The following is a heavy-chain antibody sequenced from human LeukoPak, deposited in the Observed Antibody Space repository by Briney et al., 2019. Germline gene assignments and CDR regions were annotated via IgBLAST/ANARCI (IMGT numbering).Heavy chain of an antibody. V-gene: IGHV3-21*01. CDR2: ISSSSSYI. D-gene: IGHD3-10*01. J-gene: IGHJ3*02. CDR1: GFTVSSNY. CDR3: ARGQPGSDAFDI. Sequence: GGSLRLSCAASGFTVSSNYMSWLRQAPGQGLEWVSSISSSSSYIYYADSVKGRFTISRDNAKNSLYLQMNSLRAEDTAVYYCARGQPGSDAFDIWGQGTMVTVSS.